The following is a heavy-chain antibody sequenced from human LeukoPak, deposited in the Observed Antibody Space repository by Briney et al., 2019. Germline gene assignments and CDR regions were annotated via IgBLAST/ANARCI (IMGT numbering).Heavy chain of an antibody. CDR3: ARDLGSCSGSTCYVGYFDY. D-gene: IGHD2-15*01. CDR2: IYSDGST. Sequence: GALVRSCAASGLTVINNYMKRGRQAPGKGREGVSLIYSDGSTYYSDSVKGRVTISRDNSKNTLYLQMKSLRAEDTAVYYCARDLGSCSGSTCYVGYFDYWGQGSQVTVSS. V-gene: IGHV3-66*01. CDR1: GLTVINNY. J-gene: IGHJ4*02.